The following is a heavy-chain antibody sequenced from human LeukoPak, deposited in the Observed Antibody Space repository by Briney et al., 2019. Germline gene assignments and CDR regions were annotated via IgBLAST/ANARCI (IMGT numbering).Heavy chain of an antibody. D-gene: IGHD2-2*01. Sequence: SETLSLTCTVSGGSISSSSCYWGWIRQPPGKGLEWSVSIYYSGSTYYNPSLKSRVTISVDTSKNQFSLKLISVTAADTAVYYCARDRYCSSTSCPGGFDYWGQGTLVTVSS. V-gene: IGHV4-39*07. CDR2: IYYSGST. CDR1: GGSISSSSCY. J-gene: IGHJ4*02. CDR3: ARDRYCSSTSCPGGFDY.